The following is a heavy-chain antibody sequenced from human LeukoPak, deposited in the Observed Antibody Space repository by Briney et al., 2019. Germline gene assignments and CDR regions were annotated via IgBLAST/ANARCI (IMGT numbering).Heavy chain of an antibody. CDR3: AKEGSGSYSGY. CDR2: ISGSGGST. V-gene: IGHV3-23*01. Sequence: TGGSLRLSCAASGFTFSSYAMSWVRQAPGKGLEWVSAISGSGGSTYYADSVKGRFTISRDNSKNTLCLQMNSLSAEDTAVYYCAKEGSGSYSGYWGQGTLVTVSS. J-gene: IGHJ4*02. D-gene: IGHD1-26*01. CDR1: GFTFSSYA.